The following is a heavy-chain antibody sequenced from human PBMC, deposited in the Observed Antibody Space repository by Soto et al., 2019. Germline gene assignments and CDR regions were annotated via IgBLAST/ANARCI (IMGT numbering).Heavy chain of an antibody. D-gene: IGHD2-15*01. J-gene: IGHJ6*02. CDR2: INHSGST. CDR3: ARGRGDRGYCSGGSCTRYYGMDV. Sequence: QVQLQQWGAGLLKPSETLSLTCAVYGGSFSGYYWSWIRQPPGKGLEWIGEINHSGSTNYNPSLKSRVTISVDTSKNQFSLKVSSVTAADTAVYYCARGRGDRGYCSGGSCTRYYGMDVWGQGTTVTVSS. CDR1: GGSFSGYY. V-gene: IGHV4-34*01.